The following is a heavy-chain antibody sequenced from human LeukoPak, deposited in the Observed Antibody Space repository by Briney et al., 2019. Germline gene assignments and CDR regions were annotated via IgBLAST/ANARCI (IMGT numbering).Heavy chain of an antibody. V-gene: IGHV1-18*01. CDR3: ARDGTYYYDSSGSLVWDY. Sequence: ASVKVSCKASGYTFTSYGISWVRQAPGQGLEWMGWISAYNGNTNYAQKLQGRVTMTTDTPTSTAYMELRSLRSDDTAVYYCARDGTYYYDSSGSLVWDYWGQGTLVTVSS. CDR1: GYTFTSYG. CDR2: ISAYNGNT. D-gene: IGHD3-22*01. J-gene: IGHJ4*02.